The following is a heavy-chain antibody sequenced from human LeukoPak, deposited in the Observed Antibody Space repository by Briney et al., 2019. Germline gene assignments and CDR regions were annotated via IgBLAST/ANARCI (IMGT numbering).Heavy chain of an antibody. CDR3: AKSLTFTSPTYFDY. J-gene: IGHJ4*02. Sequence: GGSLRLSCAASGFTFTTYGMSWVRQAPGKGLEWVSGISDSGGSTYYADSVKGRFAHSRDNSKNTLFLQMNSLRAEDTAVYYCAKSLTFTSPTYFDYWGQGTLVTVSS. V-gene: IGHV3-23*01. D-gene: IGHD2/OR15-2a*01. CDR1: GFTFTTYG. CDR2: ISDSGGST.